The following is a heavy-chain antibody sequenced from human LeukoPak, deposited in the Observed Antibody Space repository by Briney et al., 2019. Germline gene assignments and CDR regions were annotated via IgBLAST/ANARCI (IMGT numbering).Heavy chain of an antibody. V-gene: IGHV3-7*01. Sequence: PGRSLRLSCAVSGIPFSSYWMDWVRQAPGKGLEWVAIINPDGSVINHADSVKGRFSISRDNARNSLFLQMNSLRAEDTAVYYCTSGWSAAFDNWGQGTLVSVSS. CDR2: INPDGSVI. D-gene: IGHD6-19*01. CDR1: GIPFSSYW. CDR3: TSGWSAAFDN. J-gene: IGHJ4*02.